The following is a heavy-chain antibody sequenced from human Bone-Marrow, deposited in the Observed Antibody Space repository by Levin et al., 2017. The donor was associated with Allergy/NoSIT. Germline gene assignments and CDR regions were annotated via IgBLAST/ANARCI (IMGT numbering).Heavy chain of an antibody. CDR1: GVSFSAYH. Sequence: SETLSLTCAVSGVSFSAYHWIWIRQPPGRGLEWIGEITESGDIKYNPSLKSRVTISVDTSKNQFSLKLTSATAADTAVYICARGLEYGGTWDGQKRHCHYYMDVWGKGTTVTVS. CDR3: ARGLEYGGTWDGQKRHCHYYMDV. CDR2: ITESGDI. D-gene: IGHD1-1*01. V-gene: IGHV4-34*01. J-gene: IGHJ6*03.